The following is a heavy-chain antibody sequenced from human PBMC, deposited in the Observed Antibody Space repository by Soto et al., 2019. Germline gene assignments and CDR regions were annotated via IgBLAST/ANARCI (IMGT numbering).Heavy chain of an antibody. CDR2: IWFDGSNE. CDR1: GFTFSNYG. D-gene: IGHD6-13*01. CDR3: ARGLGDSSSWYYYYYGMDV. V-gene: IGHV3-33*01. J-gene: IGHJ6*02. Sequence: PGGSLRLSCAASGFTFSNYGMHWVRQAPGKGLEWLAIIWFDGSNEYYADSVKGRFTISRDNSKNTLSLQMNSLRAEDTAVYFCARGLGDSSSWYYYYYGMDVWGQGTTVTVSS.